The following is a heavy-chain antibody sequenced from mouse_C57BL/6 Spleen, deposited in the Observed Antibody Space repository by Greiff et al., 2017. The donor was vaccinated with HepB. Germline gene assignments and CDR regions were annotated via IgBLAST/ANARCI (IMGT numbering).Heavy chain of an antibody. V-gene: IGHV1-53*01. CDR2: INPSNGGT. Sequence: QVQLQQPGTELVKPGASVKLSCKASGYTFTSYWMHWVKQRPGQGLEWIGNINPSNGGTNYNEKFKSKATLTVDKSSSTAYMQLSSLTSEDSAVYYWAREGLGSYYFDYWGQGTTLTVSS. CDR1: GYTFTSYW. J-gene: IGHJ2*01. D-gene: IGHD3-1*01. CDR3: AREGLGSYYFDY.